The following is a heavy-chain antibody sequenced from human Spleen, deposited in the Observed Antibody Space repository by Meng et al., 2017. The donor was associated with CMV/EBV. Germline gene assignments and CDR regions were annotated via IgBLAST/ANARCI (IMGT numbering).Heavy chain of an antibody. CDR2: IFYSGIT. V-gene: IGHV4-59*01. CDR1: GGSISRY. CDR3: ARGTTVGGYFDS. J-gene: IGHJ4*02. D-gene: IGHD4-23*01. Sequence: GSLKLSCTVSGGSISRYCNWTRKPPGKGLEWIGYIFYSGITNYSPSLKSRVTISLGTSEGQFSLRLSSVTAADTAVYYCARGTTVGGYFDSWGRGMLVTVSS.